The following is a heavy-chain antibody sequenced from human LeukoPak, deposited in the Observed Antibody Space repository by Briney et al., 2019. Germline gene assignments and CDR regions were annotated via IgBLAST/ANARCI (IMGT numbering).Heavy chain of an antibody. CDR2: INPSGGST. V-gene: IGHV1-46*03. Sequence: ASVKVSCTASGYTFTSYYMHLVRQAPGQGLEWMGIINPSGGSTSYAQKFQGRVTMTRDTSTSTVYMELSSLRCEDTGVYYCARFNIQDSSGPWGQGTLVTVSS. CDR3: ARFNIQDSSGP. CDR1: GYTFTSYY. D-gene: IGHD3-22*01. J-gene: IGHJ4*02.